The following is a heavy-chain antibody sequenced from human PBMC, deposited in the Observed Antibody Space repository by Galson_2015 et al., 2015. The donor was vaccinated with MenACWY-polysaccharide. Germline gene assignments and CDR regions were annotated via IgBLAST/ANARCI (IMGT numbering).Heavy chain of an antibody. J-gene: IGHJ4*02. Sequence: SLRLSCAASGFTFSSYGMHWVRQAPGKGLEWVAIISSDGRSKYYADSVKGRFTISRDNSKNTLYLQMNSLRAEDTAVYYCARGYSGYDGGQGTLVTVSS. D-gene: IGHD5-12*01. CDR1: GFTFSSYG. CDR2: ISSDGRSK. CDR3: ARGYSGYD. V-gene: IGHV3-30*03.